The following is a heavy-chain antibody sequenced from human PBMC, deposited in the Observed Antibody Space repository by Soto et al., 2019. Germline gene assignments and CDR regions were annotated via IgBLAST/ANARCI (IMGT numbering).Heavy chain of an antibody. CDR1: GYTFTSYG. D-gene: IGHD2-2*01. CDR2: ISAYNGNT. CDR3: ARAGGVCSSASCFGYGGYYYYYMDV. V-gene: IGHV1-18*01. Sequence: QVQLVQSGAEVKKPGASVKVSCKASGYTFTSYGISWVRQAPGQGLEWMGWISAYNGNTNYAQKLQGRVTMTTDTSTSTAYRVLRRLSSCGSGVYYCARAGGVCSSASCFGYGGYYYYYMDVWGKGTTVTVSS. J-gene: IGHJ6*03.